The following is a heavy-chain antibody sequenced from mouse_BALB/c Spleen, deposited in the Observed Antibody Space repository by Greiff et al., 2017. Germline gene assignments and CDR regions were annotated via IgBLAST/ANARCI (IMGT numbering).Heavy chain of an antibody. D-gene: IGHD1-1*01. J-gene: IGHJ3*01. V-gene: IGHV1S126*01. CDR3: ARSGSSTWFAY. CDR2: IDPSDSET. CDR1: GYSFTSYW. Sequence: VQRVESGPQLVRPGASVKISCKASGYSFTSYWMHWVKQRPGQGLEWIGMIDPSDSETRLNQKFKDKATLTVDKSSSTAYMQLSSPTSEDSAVYYCARSGSSTWFAYWGQGTLVTVSA.